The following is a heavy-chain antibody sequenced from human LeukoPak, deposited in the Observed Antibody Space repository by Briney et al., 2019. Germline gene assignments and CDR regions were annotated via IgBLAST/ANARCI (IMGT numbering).Heavy chain of an antibody. CDR3: ARQESSGWSGWTPIDY. Sequence: LEFSSEAAGSFFTNDFSWGGRPLPGKGLERVGIIYTFGSDTKYSPSFQGQVTISADKSITTAYLHWSSLKASDPAMYYCARQESSGWSGWTPIDYWGQGTLVTVSS. J-gene: IGHJ4*02. CDR2: IYTFGSDT. V-gene: IGHV5-51*01. CDR1: GSFFTNDF. D-gene: IGHD6-19*01.